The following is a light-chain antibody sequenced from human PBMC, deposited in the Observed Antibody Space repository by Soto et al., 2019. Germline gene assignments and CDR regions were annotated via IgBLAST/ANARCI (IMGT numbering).Light chain of an antibody. CDR3: QQRSNWPLT. CDR2: GAS. V-gene: IGKV3-15*01. J-gene: IGKJ4*01. Sequence: EIVMTQSPATLSVSPGERATLSCRASQSVSSNLAWYQQKPGQAPRLLIYGASTRATGIPARFSGSGSGTDFTLTISSLEPEDFAVYYCQQRSNWPLTFGGG. CDR1: QSVSSN.